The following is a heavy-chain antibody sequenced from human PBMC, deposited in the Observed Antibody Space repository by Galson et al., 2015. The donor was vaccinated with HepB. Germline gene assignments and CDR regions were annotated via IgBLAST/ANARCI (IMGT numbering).Heavy chain of an antibody. Sequence: SLRLSCAASGFTFSNYGMHWVRQAPGKGLEYVSAITNTGGSTFYANSVRGRFTISRDNSKNTLYLQMGSLRAEDMAVYYCARGSPYYDYWGQGTLVTVSS. CDR1: GFTFSNYG. J-gene: IGHJ4*02. CDR3: ARGSPYYDY. CDR2: ITNTGGST. V-gene: IGHV3-64*01.